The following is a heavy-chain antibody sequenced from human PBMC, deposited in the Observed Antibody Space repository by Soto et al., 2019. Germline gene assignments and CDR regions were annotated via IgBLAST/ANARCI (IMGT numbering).Heavy chain of an antibody. V-gene: IGHV3-7*03. CDR2: INQDGGVT. Sequence: GGSLRLSCVASGFTFISSFMGWIRQAPGKGLEWVANINQDGGVTYYVDSVEGRFTISRDNTKDSLYLQMNSLRGEDTAIYYCARYYRGSGRYFFDYWGQGXLVTVYS. CDR1: GFTFISSF. D-gene: IGHD6-19*01. J-gene: IGHJ4*02. CDR3: ARYYRGSGRYFFDY.